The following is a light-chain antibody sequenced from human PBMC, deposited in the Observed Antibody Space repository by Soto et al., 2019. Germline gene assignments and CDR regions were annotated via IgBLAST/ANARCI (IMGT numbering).Light chain of an antibody. Sequence: DMQMTQSHPTLSGSVGDRVTITCRASQTISSWLAWYQQKPGTAPKLLISKASILESGVPSRFSGSGSGRDFTLTISSLQPEDFATYYCQQANSFPITFGQGTRLEI. CDR1: QTISSW. J-gene: IGKJ5*01. V-gene: IGKV1-5*03. CDR2: KAS. CDR3: QQANSFPIT.